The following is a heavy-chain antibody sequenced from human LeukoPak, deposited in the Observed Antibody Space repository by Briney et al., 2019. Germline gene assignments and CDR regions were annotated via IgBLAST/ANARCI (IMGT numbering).Heavy chain of an antibody. CDR2: TRNKANSYTT. CDR1: GFTFSDYY. J-gene: IGHJ4*02. V-gene: IGHV3-72*01. D-gene: IGHD5-12*01. CDR3: SGQDSGTKRSFDY. Sequence: PGGSLRLSCAASGFTFSDYYMDWVRQAPGKGLEWVGRTRNKANSYTTEYAASVKGRFTISRDDSKNSLYLQMNSLKTEDTAVYYCSGQDSGTKRSFDYWGQGTLVTVSS.